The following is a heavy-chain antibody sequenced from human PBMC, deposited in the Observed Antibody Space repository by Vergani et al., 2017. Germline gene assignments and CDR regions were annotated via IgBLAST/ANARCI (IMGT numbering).Heavy chain of an antibody. Sequence: QVQLVQSGAEVQKPGSSVKVSCKASGGTFSSYAISWVRQAPGQGLEWRGGIIPIFGTANYAQKFQGRVTITADESTSTAYMELSSLRSEDTAVYYCARVRDFWDIAVAGPIWFDPWGQGTLVTVSS. CDR1: GGTFSSYA. CDR2: IIPIFGTA. J-gene: IGHJ5*02. CDR3: ARVRDFWDIAVAGPIWFDP. V-gene: IGHV1-69*01. D-gene: IGHD6-19*01.